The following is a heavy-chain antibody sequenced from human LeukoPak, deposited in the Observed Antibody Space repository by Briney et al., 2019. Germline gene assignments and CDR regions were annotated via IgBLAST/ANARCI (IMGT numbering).Heavy chain of an antibody. CDR1: GFTVSSNY. V-gene: IGHV3-7*05. J-gene: IGHJ4*02. Sequence: PGGSLRLSCAASGFTVSSNYMNWVRQAPGKGLEWVANIEEDGSEKYYVDSLKGRFTVSRDNSKNSLYLQLNNLRAEDTAVYYCARASPLYYYDTSGYYYFDFWGQGTLVTVSS. CDR3: ARASPLYYYDTSGYYYFDF. CDR2: IEEDGSEK. D-gene: IGHD3-22*01.